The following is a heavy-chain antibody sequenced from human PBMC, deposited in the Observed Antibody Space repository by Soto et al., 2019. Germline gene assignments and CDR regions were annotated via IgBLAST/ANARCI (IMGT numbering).Heavy chain of an antibody. CDR2: INHSGVT. Sequence: PSETLALTCAVYGGSFSGYYWGGIRQPPGKGLEWIGEINHSGVTNYKPSLKRRVTISVDTSKNQFSLQLKSVTAADTALYYCARFSGSYYYAMDVWGQGSTVTVSS. J-gene: IGHJ6*02. CDR1: GGSFSGYY. CDR3: ARFSGSYYYAMDV. V-gene: IGHV4-34*01. D-gene: IGHD6-19*01.